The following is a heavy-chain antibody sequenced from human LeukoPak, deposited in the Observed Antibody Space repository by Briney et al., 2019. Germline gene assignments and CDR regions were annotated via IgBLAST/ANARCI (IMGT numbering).Heavy chain of an antibody. CDR2: IKQDGSEK. D-gene: IGHD3-9*01. Sequence: PGGSLRLSCAASGFTFSRYWMSCVRQAPGKGLEWVANIKQDGSEKYYVDSVRGRFTISRDNAKNSLYLQMNSLRVEDTAVYYCARAYDILTGWLDYWGQGTLVIVSS. CDR1: GFTFSRYW. CDR3: ARAYDILTGWLDY. V-gene: IGHV3-7*03. J-gene: IGHJ4*02.